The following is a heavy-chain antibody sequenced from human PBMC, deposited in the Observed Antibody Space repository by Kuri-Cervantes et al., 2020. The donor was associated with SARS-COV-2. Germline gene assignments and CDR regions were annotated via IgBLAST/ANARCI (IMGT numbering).Heavy chain of an antibody. CDR2: TYYRSKWYN. J-gene: IGHJ6*02. Sequence: SCAISGDSVSSNSAAWNWIRQSPSRGLGWLGRTYYRSKWYNDYAVSVKSRITINPDTSKNQFSLQLNSVTPEDTAVYYCAAPITGTTDYYYYYGMDVWGQGTTVTVSS. D-gene: IGHD1-7*01. CDR3: AAPITGTTDYYYYYGMDV. CDR1: GDSVSSNSAA. V-gene: IGHV6-1*01.